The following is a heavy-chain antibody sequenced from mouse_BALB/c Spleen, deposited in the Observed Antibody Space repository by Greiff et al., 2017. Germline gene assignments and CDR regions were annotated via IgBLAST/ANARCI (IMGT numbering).Heavy chain of an antibody. CDR3: ARFITTGHWYFDV. Sequence: VQLHQSGAELVRPGSSVKISCKASGYAFSSYWMNWVTQRPGQGLEWIGQIYPGDGDTNYNGKFKGKATLTADKSSSTAYMQLSSLTSEDSAVYFCARFITTGHWYFDVWGAGTTVTVSS. V-gene: IGHV1-80*01. J-gene: IGHJ1*01. D-gene: IGHD1-1*01. CDR1: GYAFSSYW. CDR2: IYPGDGDT.